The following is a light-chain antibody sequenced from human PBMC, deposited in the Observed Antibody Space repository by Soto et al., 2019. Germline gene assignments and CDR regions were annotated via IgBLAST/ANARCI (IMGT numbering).Light chain of an antibody. J-gene: IGLJ3*02. CDR2: EVS. Sequence: QSVLTQPASVSGSPGQSITISCTGTNSDVGGLNYVSWYQHHPGNAPKLIIYEVSYRPSGVSDRFSGSKSDNTASLTISGLQTDDEADYYCSSFTISSTWVFGGGTKFTV. CDR1: NSDVGGLNY. V-gene: IGLV2-14*01. CDR3: SSFTISSTWV.